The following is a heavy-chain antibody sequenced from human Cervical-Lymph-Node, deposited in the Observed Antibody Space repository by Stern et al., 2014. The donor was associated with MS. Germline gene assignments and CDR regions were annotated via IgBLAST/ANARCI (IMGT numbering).Heavy chain of an antibody. J-gene: IGHJ4*02. D-gene: IGHD1-26*01. CDR1: GYTFTAYF. CDR2: ISPKTGSA. Sequence: QVQLVESGAEVERPGASVKVSCKDSGYTFTAYFLHWVRQAPGQGLEWMGWISPKTGSATYAQKFQDRVTMTRDTSINTGYMEVSSLRSDDTAVYYCARDRGSYSDYWGQGTLVAVSS. CDR3: ARDRGSYSDY. V-gene: IGHV1-2*02.